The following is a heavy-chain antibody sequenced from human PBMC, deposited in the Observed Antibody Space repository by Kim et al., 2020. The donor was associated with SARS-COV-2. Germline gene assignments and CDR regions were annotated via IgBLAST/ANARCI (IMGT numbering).Heavy chain of an antibody. CDR3: ARDSQFVDNVCNDVFDI. D-gene: IGHD1-1*01. CDR1: GGSISTHF. CDR2: MSHSGET. Sequence: SETLSLTCTVSGGSISTHFWSWIRQPPGKGLEWIGHMSHSGETNYNPSLKSRVTMSIDTSKSQFSLKVTSVTAADTAVYYCARDSQFVDNVCNDVFDIWGQGTRVTASS. J-gene: IGHJ3*02. V-gene: IGHV4-59*11.